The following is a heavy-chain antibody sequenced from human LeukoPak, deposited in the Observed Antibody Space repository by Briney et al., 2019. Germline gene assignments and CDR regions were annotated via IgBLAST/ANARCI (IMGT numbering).Heavy chain of an antibody. Sequence: SETLSLTCTVSGGSISSGGYYWSWIRQHPGKGLGWIGYIYYSGRTYYNPSLKSRVTISVDTSKNQFSLKLSSVTAADTAVYYCARVAGAGYDFWRGYSGYYFDYWGQGTLVTVSS. J-gene: IGHJ4*02. CDR3: ARVAGAGYDFWRGYSGYYFDY. V-gene: IGHV4-31*03. CDR2: IYYSGRT. D-gene: IGHD3-3*01. CDR1: GGSISSGGYY.